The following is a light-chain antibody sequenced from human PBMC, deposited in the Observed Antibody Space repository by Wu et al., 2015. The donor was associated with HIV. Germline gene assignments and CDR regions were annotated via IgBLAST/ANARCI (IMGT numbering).Light chain of an antibody. CDR2: DAS. J-gene: IGKJ4*01. Sequence: DIQMTQSPSSLSASVGDRVTITCQANQDISSHLNWYQQKPGKAPKLLIFDASNLETGVPSRFSGSGSETDFTFTISSLQPEDLATYSCQQYHAFPPTFGGGPGWRS. V-gene: IGKV1-33*01. CDR1: QDISSH. CDR3: QQYHAFPPT.